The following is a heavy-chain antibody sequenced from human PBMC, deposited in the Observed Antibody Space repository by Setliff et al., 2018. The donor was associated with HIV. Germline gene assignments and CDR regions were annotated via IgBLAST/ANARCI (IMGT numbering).Heavy chain of an antibody. CDR2: IYYNGGT. CDR3: TRGIGGIGYYHDY. D-gene: IGHD3-22*01. J-gene: IGHJ4*02. Sequence: SETLSLTCTVSGGSITGYYWSWIRQPPGKGMEWIGYIYYNGGTNYNPSLKSRVTMLFDTSENHFTLKLTSVTAADTAMYYCTRGIGGIGYYHDYWGQGTLVTVSS. V-gene: IGHV4-59*01. CDR1: GGSITGYY.